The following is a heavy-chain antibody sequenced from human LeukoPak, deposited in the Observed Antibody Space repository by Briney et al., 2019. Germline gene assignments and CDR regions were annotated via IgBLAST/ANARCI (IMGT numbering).Heavy chain of an antibody. Sequence: GGSLRLSCAASGFTFSSYGMHWVRQAPGKGLEWVAFIRYDGSNKYYADSVKGRFTISRDNSKNTLYLQMNSLRAEDTAVYYCAKDRKDIVVVVAATQVGAEAFDIWGQGTMVTVSS. CDR1: GFTFSSYG. D-gene: IGHD2-15*01. J-gene: IGHJ3*02. V-gene: IGHV3-30*02. CDR3: AKDRKDIVVVVAATQVGAEAFDI. CDR2: IRYDGSNK.